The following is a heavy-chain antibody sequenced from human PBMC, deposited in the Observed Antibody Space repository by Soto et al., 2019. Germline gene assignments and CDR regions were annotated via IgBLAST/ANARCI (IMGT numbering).Heavy chain of an antibody. Sequence: QVQLVQSGAEVKKPGSSVKVSCKASGGTFSSYTISWVRQAPGQGLEWMGRIIPILGIANYAQKFQGRVTITADKSTSTAYMELSSLRSEDTAVYYCARGKAYGGNSEVLDYWGQGALVTVSS. CDR1: GGTFSSYT. J-gene: IGHJ4*02. CDR3: ARGKAYGGNSEVLDY. V-gene: IGHV1-69*02. D-gene: IGHD4-17*01. CDR2: IIPILGIA.